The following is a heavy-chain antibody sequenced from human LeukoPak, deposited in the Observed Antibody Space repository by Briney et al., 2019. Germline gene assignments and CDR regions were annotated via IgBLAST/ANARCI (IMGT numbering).Heavy chain of an antibody. V-gene: IGHV3-30*04. CDR3: ARVYYYTSGSRWGDYFDY. CDR2: ISYDGSNK. Sequence: GGSLRLSCAASGFTFSSYAMHWVRQAPGKGLEWVAVISYDGSNKYYADSVKGQFTISRDNAKNSLYLQMNSLRAEDTAVYYCARVYYYTSGSRWGDYFDYWGQGTLVTVSS. J-gene: IGHJ4*02. D-gene: IGHD3-10*01. CDR1: GFTFSSYA.